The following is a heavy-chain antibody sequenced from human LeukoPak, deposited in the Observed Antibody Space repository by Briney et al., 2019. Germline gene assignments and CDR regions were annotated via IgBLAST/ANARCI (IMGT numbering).Heavy chain of an antibody. J-gene: IGHJ5*02. Sequence: GGSLRLSCAASGFTFSSYAMSWVRQAPGKGLEWVSAIRGSGGSTYYADSVKGRFTISRDNSKNTLYLQMNSLRAEDTAVYYCAKDRGGILYLPTFDPWGQGTLVTVSS. CDR2: IRGSGGST. CDR3: AKDRGGILYLPTFDP. D-gene: IGHD2-8*01. CDR1: GFTFSSYA. V-gene: IGHV3-23*01.